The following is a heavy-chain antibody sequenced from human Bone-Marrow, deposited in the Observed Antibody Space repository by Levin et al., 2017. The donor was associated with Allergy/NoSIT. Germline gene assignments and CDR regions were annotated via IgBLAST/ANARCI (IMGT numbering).Heavy chain of an antibody. CDR1: GFTFSDYY. D-gene: IGHD2-8*02. CDR2: ISSSGSTI. J-gene: IGHJ4*02. V-gene: IGHV3-11*01. Sequence: GGSLRLSCAGSGFTFSDYYMSWIRQAPGKGLEWMSYISSSGSTIYYAESVKGRFTISRDNAKKSVYLQINSLRAEDTAVYYCAREGSECTGGTCYDSWGQGTVVTVSS. CDR3: AREGSECTGGTCYDS.